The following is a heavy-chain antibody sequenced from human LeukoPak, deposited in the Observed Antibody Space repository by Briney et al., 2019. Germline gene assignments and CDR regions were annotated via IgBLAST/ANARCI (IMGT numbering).Heavy chain of an antibody. Sequence: GGSLRLSCAASGFTFSSYAMSWVRQAPGKGLEWVSFISGSGATTYYADSVKGRFTISRDNSKNTLYLQMNSLRAEDTAVYYCAKDRYYYDSSSPPPTSMDVWGQGTTVTVSS. V-gene: IGHV3-23*01. CDR1: GFTFSSYA. D-gene: IGHD3-22*01. CDR3: AKDRYYYDSSSPPPTSMDV. J-gene: IGHJ6*02. CDR2: ISGSGATT.